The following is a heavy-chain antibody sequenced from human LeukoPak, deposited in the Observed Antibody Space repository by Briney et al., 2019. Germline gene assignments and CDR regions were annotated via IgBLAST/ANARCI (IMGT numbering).Heavy chain of an antibody. CDR3: ARELVAPRPHNDYYFYMDV. D-gene: IGHD5-12*01. CDR2: ILTTGST. V-gene: IGHV4-61*02. J-gene: IGHJ6*03. CDR1: GAAINSGSYY. Sequence: PLETLSLTCAVSGAAINSGSYYWTWIRQPAGKGLEWIGRILTTGSTNYNPSLKSRVSISLDTSKKQISLNLTSVTAADTAVYYCARELVAPRPHNDYYFYMDVWGKGTTVTVSS.